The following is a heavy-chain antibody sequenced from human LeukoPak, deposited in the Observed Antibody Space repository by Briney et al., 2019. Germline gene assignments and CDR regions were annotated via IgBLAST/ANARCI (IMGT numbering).Heavy chain of an antibody. V-gene: IGHV4-61*02. Sequence: SQTLSLTCTVSGGSISSGSYYWSWIRQPAGKGLEWIGRIYTSGSTNYNPPLKSRVTISVDTSKNQFSLKLSSVTAADTAVYYCASEHYYDSSGYRLLWGQGTLVTVSS. CDR1: GGSISSGSYY. D-gene: IGHD3-22*01. CDR2: IYTSGST. J-gene: IGHJ4*02. CDR3: ASEHYYDSSGYRLL.